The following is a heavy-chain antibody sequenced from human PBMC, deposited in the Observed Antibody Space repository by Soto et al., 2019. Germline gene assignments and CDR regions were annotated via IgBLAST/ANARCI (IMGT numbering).Heavy chain of an antibody. J-gene: IGHJ5*01. D-gene: IGHD2-15*01. CDR3: ARGRYCLTGRCFPNWFDS. Sequence: PSETLSLTCSVSGDSISTVDYFGAWVRQPPGQALEYIGYSYKSATTYYNPSFESRVAISLDTSKSQFSLNVTSVTAADTAVYFCARGRYCLTGRCFPNWFDSWGQGTLVTVSS. V-gene: IGHV4-30-4*01. CDR1: GDSISTVDYF. CDR2: SYKSATT.